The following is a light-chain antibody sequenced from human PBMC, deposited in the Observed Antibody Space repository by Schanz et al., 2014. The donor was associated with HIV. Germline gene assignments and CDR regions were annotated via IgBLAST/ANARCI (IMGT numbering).Light chain of an antibody. J-gene: IGKJ2*01. CDR2: GAS. CDR3: QQYYSTPS. Sequence: DIQMTQSPSSLSASVGDRVTITCRASQGISRYLAWFQQKPGKAPKSLIYGASSLQNGVPSKFRGSGSGTDFTLTISRLQAEDEADYYCQQYYSTPSFGQGTKLEIK. CDR1: QGISRY. V-gene: IGKV1-16*02.